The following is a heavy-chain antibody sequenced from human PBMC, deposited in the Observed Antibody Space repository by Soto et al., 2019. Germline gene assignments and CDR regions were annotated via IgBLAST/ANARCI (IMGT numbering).Heavy chain of an antibody. D-gene: IGHD6-13*01. J-gene: IGHJ6*02. CDR3: ARDSTSWFPYPGIDV. V-gene: IGHV4-59*01. CDR2: VSDSGST. Sequence: SDTLSLTGTVSGGSIDDYDWSWIRQPPGKGLEWIGCVSDSGSTNYNPSLRSRVTISVDTSKNQFSLNVNSVTAADTAVYYCARDSTSWFPYPGIDVWGQGTTVTVSS. CDR1: GGSIDDYD.